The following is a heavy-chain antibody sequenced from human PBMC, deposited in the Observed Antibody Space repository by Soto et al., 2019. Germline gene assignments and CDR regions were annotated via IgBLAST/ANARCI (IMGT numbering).Heavy chain of an antibody. J-gene: IGHJ4*02. CDR3: ARNFKTNFDY. CDR1: GDSVSSNSAA. Sequence: SQTLSLTRAITGDSVSSNSAAWTWIRQSPSRGLEWLGRTYYRSKWYNDYAVSVKSRITVSPDTSKNQFSLQLNSVTPEDTAVYYCARNFKTNFDYWGQGTLVTVSS. V-gene: IGHV6-1*01. CDR2: TYYRSKWYN.